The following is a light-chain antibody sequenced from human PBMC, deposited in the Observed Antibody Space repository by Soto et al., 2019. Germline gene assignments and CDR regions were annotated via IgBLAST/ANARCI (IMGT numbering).Light chain of an antibody. CDR3: SAWEDSLTGYV. Sequence: QSVLTQPPSASGTPGQRVTISCSGSSSNIGSNYVYWYQQLPGTAPKITIYRNNQRPSGVPDRISGSKSGTSASLAISGRRSEDEADYYCSAWEDSLTGYVFGTGTKLAVL. CDR2: RNN. CDR1: SSNIGSNY. J-gene: IGLJ1*01. V-gene: IGLV1-47*01.